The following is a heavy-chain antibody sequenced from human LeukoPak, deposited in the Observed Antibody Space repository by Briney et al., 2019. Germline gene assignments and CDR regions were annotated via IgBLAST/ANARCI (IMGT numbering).Heavy chain of an antibody. CDR3: ARDSPSRHFDY. CDR1: GFIFNNYW. J-gene: IGHJ4*02. CDR2: ISYDGSNK. V-gene: IGHV3-30-3*01. Sequence: PGGSLRLSCAASGFIFNNYWMTWVRQAPGKGLEWVAVISYDGSNKYYADSVKGRFTISRDNSKNTLYLQMNSLRAEDTAVYYCARDSPSRHFDYWGQGTLVTVSS.